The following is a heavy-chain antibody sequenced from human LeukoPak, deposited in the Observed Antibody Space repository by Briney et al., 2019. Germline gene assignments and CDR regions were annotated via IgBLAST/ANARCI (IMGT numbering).Heavy chain of an antibody. CDR3: ARADCSGGSCYSF. CDR2: INHSGST. CDR1: GGSFSGYY. V-gene: IGHV4-34*01. J-gene: IGHJ4*02. Sequence: PSETLSLTCAVYGGSFSGYYWSWIRQPPGKGLEWMGEINHSGSTNYNPSLKSRVAISVDTSNNQFSLMLSSVTAEDTAVYYCARADCSGGSCYSFWGQGTLVTVSS. D-gene: IGHD2-15*01.